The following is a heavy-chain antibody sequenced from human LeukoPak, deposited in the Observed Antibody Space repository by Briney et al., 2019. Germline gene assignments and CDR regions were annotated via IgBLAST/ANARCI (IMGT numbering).Heavy chain of an antibody. CDR3: ASHSSSSTYYYYYYMDV. CDR2: IYPGDSDT. CDR1: GYSFTSYW. D-gene: IGHD6-6*01. V-gene: IGHV5-51*01. Sequence: LGESLKISCKGSGYSFTSYWIGWVRQMPGKGLEWMGIIYPGDSDTRYSPSFQGQVTISADKSIGTAYLQWSSLKASDTAMYYCASHSSSSTYYYYYYMDVWGKGTTVTVSS. J-gene: IGHJ6*03.